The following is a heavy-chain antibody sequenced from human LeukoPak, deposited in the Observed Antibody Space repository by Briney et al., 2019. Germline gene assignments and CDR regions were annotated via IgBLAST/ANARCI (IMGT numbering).Heavy chain of an antibody. CDR1: GYTFTSYD. CDR3: ARALSWTTDSYYYMDV. Sequence: GASVKVSCKASGYTFTSYDINWVRQAPGQGLEWMGSMNPNSGNTGYAQKFQGRVTMTKNTSITTAYIELSSLRSEDTAVYYCARALSWTTDSYYYMDVWGKGTTVTVSS. V-gene: IGHV1-8*01. CDR2: MNPNSGNT. D-gene: IGHD3/OR15-3a*01. J-gene: IGHJ6*03.